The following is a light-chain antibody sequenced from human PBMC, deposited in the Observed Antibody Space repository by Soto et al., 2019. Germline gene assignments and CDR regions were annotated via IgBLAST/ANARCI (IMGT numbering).Light chain of an antibody. Sequence: AIQMTQSPSSLSASVGDRVTITCRASQGIRNDLGWYQQKPGKAPKLLIYSASSLQSGVPSRFRDSGSGTDFTLTISCLQPEDFATYYCLQDYQYPWTFGQGTKVEIK. J-gene: IGKJ1*01. CDR3: LQDYQYPWT. CDR2: SAS. V-gene: IGKV1-6*01. CDR1: QGIRND.